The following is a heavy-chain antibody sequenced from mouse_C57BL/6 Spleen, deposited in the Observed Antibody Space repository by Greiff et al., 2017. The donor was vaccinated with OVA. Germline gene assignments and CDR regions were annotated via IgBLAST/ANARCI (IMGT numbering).Heavy chain of an antibody. D-gene: IGHD2-1*01. J-gene: IGHJ1*03. Sequence: VQLQQPGAELVRPGSSVKLSCKASGYTFTSYWMHWVKQRPIQGLEWIGNIDPSDSETHYNQKFKDKATLTVDTSSSTAYMQLSSLTSEDSAVYYCARDGNYPYFDVWGTGATVTVAS. V-gene: IGHV1-52*01. CDR3: ARDGNYPYFDV. CDR2: IDPSDSET. CDR1: GYTFTSYW.